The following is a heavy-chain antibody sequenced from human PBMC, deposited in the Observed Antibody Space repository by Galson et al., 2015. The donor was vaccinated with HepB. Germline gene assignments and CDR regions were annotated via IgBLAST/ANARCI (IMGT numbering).Heavy chain of an antibody. D-gene: IGHD2-2*01. Sequence: SLRLSCAASGFTFRSHWMHWVRQAPGKGLVWVSRINRDGSSTNYADSVKGRFAISRDNAKNTLCLQMSSLRAEDTAVYYCARGIEVVPDASGMDVWGQGTTVTVSS. CDR2: INRDGSST. V-gene: IGHV3-74*01. J-gene: IGHJ6*02. CDR1: GFTFRSHW. CDR3: ARGIEVVPDASGMDV.